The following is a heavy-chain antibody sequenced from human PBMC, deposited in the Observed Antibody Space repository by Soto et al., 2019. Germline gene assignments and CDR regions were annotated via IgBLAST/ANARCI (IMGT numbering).Heavy chain of an antibody. Sequence: GGSLRLSCAASGFTFSSYAMSWVRQAPGKGLEWVSVISGSGGSTYYADSVKGRFTISRDNSKNTLYLQMNSLRAEDTAVYYCAKAPYSGYEIDYWGQGTLVTVSS. CDR1: GFTFSSYA. J-gene: IGHJ4*02. CDR3: AKAPYSGYEIDY. V-gene: IGHV3-23*01. CDR2: ISGSGGST. D-gene: IGHD5-12*01.